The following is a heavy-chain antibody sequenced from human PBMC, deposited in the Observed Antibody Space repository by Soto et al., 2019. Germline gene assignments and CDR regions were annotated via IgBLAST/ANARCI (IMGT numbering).Heavy chain of an antibody. D-gene: IGHD3-3*01. CDR2: ISYDGSNK. V-gene: IGHV3-30-3*01. CDR3: ARDHYDFWSGYSPGSLYFDY. J-gene: IGHJ4*02. CDR1: GFTFSSYA. Sequence: QVQLVESGGGVVQPGRSLRLSCAASGFTFSSYAMHWVRQAPGKGLEWVAVISYDGSNKYYADSVKGRFTISRDNSKNTLYLQIHSLGAEDKAVYYCARDHYDFWSGYSPGSLYFDYWGQGTLVTVSS.